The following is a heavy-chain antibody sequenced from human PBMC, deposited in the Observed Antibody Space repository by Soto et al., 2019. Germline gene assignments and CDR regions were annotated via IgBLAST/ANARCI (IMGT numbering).Heavy chain of an antibody. D-gene: IGHD2-21*02. J-gene: IGHJ2*01. Sequence: GGSLRLSCAASGFTFSSYSMNWVRQAPGKGLEWVSSISSSSYIYYADSVKGRFTISRDNAKNSLYLQMNSLRAEDTAVYYCAREGAVVTAIPYWYFDLWGRGTLVTVSS. CDR1: GFTFSSYS. V-gene: IGHV3-21*01. CDR3: AREGAVVTAIPYWYFDL. CDR2: ISSSSYI.